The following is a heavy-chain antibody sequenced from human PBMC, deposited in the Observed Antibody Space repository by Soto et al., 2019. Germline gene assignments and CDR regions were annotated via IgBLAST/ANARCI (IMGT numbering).Heavy chain of an antibody. V-gene: IGHV3-30*18. D-gene: IGHD5-12*01. CDR2: ISYDGSNK. J-gene: IGHJ4*02. Sequence: QVQLVESGGGVDQPGRSLRLSCAASGFTFSGYGIHWVRQAPGKGLEWVAVISYDGSNKYYADSVKGRFTISRDNSKNTLYLQMNSLRPEDTAVYYCAKGYSGYDQSLDYWGQGTLVTVSS. CDR3: AKGYSGYDQSLDY. CDR1: GFTFSGYG.